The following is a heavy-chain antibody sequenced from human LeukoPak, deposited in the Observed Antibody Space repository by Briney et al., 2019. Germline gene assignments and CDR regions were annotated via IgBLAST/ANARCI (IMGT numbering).Heavy chain of an antibody. D-gene: IGHD1-14*01. CDR2: IYYSGST. V-gene: IGHV4-38-2*01. Sequence: KPSETLSLTCAVYGYSISSGYYWGWIRQPPGKGLEWIGSIYYSGSTYYNPSLKSRVTISVDTSKNQFSLKLGSVTAADTAAYYCASTIRGGPYFYYWRRGTLVTVSS. CDR3: ASTIRGGPYFYY. J-gene: IGHJ4*02. CDR1: GYSISSGYY.